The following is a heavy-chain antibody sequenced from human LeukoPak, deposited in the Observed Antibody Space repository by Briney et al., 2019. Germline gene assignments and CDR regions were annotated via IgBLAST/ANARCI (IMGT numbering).Heavy chain of an antibody. CDR2: FVHMFEQA. D-gene: IGHD3-22*01. CDR3: ARDLLTNYYDSSGYKEKAYYFDY. J-gene: IGHJ4*02. Sequence: SVKVSCKASGDTFSSYGIAWVRQAPGQGLEWMGVFVHMFEQAEYAQKFQGRVTITADKSTSTAYMELSSLRSEDTAVYYCARDLLTNYYDSSGYKEKAYYFDYWGQGTLVTVSS. V-gene: IGHV1-69*06. CDR1: GDTFSSYG.